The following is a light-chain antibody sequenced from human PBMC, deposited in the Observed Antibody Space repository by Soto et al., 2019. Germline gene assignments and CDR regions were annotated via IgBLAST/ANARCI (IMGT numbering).Light chain of an antibody. CDR3: ISYTSRSTLGGDYV. CDR2: DVS. V-gene: IGLV2-14*01. CDR1: SSDVGGYNY. J-gene: IGLJ6*01. Sequence: QSVLTQPASVSGSPGQSITISCTGTSSDVGGYNYVSWYQQHPGKAPKLMIYDVSNRPSGVSNRFSGSKSGNTASLTISGLQAEDEAVYLCISYTSRSTLGGDYVF.